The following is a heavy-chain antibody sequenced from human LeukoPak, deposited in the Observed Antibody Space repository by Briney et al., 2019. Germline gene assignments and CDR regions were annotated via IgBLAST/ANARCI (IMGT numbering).Heavy chain of an antibody. CDR3: AKDGTPYYYGMDV. CDR1: GFTFSSYG. D-gene: IGHD1-26*01. Sequence: GGSLRLSCAASGFTFSSYGMHWVRQAPGKGLEWVAVISYDGSNKYYADSVKGRFTISRDNSKNTLYLQMSSLRAEGTAVYYCAKDGTPYYYGMDVWGQGTTVTVSS. J-gene: IGHJ6*02. CDR2: ISYDGSNK. V-gene: IGHV3-30*18.